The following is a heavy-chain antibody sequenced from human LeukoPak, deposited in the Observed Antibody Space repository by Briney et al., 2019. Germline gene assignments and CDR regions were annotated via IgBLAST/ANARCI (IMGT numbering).Heavy chain of an antibody. CDR1: GDSVSSNSVA. D-gene: IGHD7-27*01. V-gene: IGHV6-1*01. Sequence: SQTLSLTCAISGDSVSSNSVAWNWIRQSPSTGLEWLGRTFYRSKWSNDFAVSVKGRITINPDTSKNQFSLQLNSVTPEDTAVYYCARALGTGLGTYLDYWGQGALVTVSS. J-gene: IGHJ4*02. CDR2: TFYRSKWSN. CDR3: ARALGTGLGTYLDY.